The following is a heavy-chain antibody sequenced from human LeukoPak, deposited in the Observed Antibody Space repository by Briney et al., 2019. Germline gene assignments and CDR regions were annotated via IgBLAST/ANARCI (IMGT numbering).Heavy chain of an antibody. CDR3: ARDWDCRGGYFDY. D-gene: IGHD3/OR15-3a*01. Sequence: VASVKVSCKASGYTFTSYGISWVRQAPGQGLEWMGWISAYNVNTNYAQKLQGRVTLTTDTSTSTAYMELRSLRSVDTPVYYCARDWDCRGGYFDYWGQGTLVTVSS. V-gene: IGHV1-18*01. CDR2: ISAYNVNT. CDR1: GYTFTSYG. J-gene: IGHJ4*02.